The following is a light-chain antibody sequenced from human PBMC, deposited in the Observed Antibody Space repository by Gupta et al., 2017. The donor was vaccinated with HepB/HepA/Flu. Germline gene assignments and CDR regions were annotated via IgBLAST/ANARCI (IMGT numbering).Light chain of an antibody. J-gene: IGKJ1*01. CDR3: LQEDNYPLT. Sequence: AIQITQSPSSLSSSVGDSVTITCRASQGISNDLGCHQQKPGKVPKLLIYAASSLQSRVPSRLSRSGSGTDFTLTISILQPEDFATYYCLQEDNYPLTFGQGTKVEIK. V-gene: IGKV1-6*01. CDR1: QGISND. CDR2: AAS.